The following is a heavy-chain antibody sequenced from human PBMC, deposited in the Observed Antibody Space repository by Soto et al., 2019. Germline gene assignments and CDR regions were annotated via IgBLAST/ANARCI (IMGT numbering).Heavy chain of an antibody. CDR3: AKDSNKYSSSLRGRYFDY. V-gene: IGHV3-23*01. CDR2: ISGGGSNT. D-gene: IGHD4-4*01. CDR1: GFAFISYV. Sequence: PWGSLRLSCAASGFAFISYVMIWFGQSPVKWLEWVSGISGGGSNTFYADYVKGRFTISRDNSKNTLLLQMNSLGAEDTAVYYCAKDSNKYSSSLRGRYFDYWGQGIGVTVSS. J-gene: IGHJ4*02.